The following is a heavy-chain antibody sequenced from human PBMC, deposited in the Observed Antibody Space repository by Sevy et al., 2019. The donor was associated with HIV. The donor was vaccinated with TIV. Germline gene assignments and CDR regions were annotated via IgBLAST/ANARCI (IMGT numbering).Heavy chain of an antibody. Sequence: GGSLRLSCVASGFTFSTYWLSWVRQAPGKGLEWVANTDPDGNQRYYVDSGKGRFTISRDNAKNSLYLQMNGLRPEDRAIYYGANDFARSRHYWGQGTLVTVSS. CDR1: GFTFSTYW. D-gene: IGHD1-1*01. CDR2: TDPDGNQR. V-gene: IGHV3-7*01. CDR3: ANDFARSRHY. J-gene: IGHJ4*02.